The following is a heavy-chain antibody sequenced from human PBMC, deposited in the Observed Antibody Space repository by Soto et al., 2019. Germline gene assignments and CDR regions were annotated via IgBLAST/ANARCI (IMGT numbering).Heavy chain of an antibody. D-gene: IGHD3-9*01. J-gene: IGHJ3*02. Sequence: HPGGSLRLSCAASGFTFSSYAMSWVRQAPGKGLEWVSAISGSGGSTYYADSVKGRFTISRDNSKNTLYLQMNSLRAEDTAVYYCAKDRLYYDILTGSGAFGIWGQGTMVTVSS. CDR2: ISGSGGST. CDR1: GFTFSSYA. CDR3: AKDRLYYDILTGSGAFGI. V-gene: IGHV3-23*01.